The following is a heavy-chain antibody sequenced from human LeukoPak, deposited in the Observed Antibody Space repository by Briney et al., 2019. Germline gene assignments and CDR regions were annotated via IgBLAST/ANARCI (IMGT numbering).Heavy chain of an antibody. CDR1: GGSISSGGYY. V-gene: IGHV4-31*03. J-gene: IGHJ4*02. CDR3: ARVNLEWLLSLDY. CDR2: IYYSGST. Sequence: PSQTLSLTCTVSGGSISSGGYYWSWIRQHPGKGLEWIGYIYYSGSTYYNPSLKSRVTISVDTSKNQFSLKPSSVTAADTAVYYCARVNLEWLLSLDYWGQGTLVTVSS. D-gene: IGHD3-3*01.